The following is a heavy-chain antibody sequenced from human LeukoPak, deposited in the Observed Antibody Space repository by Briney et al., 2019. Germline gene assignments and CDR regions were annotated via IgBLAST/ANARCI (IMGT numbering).Heavy chain of an antibody. Sequence: GASVKVSCKASGGTFSSYAISWVRQAPGQGLEWMGGIIPIFGTANYAQKFQGRVTITADESTSTAYMELSSLRSEDTAVYYCARGPQWEPTPPFDYWGQGTLVTVSS. CDR1: GGTFSSYA. J-gene: IGHJ4*02. V-gene: IGHV1-69*13. CDR2: IIPIFGTA. D-gene: IGHD1-26*01. CDR3: ARGPQWEPTPPFDY.